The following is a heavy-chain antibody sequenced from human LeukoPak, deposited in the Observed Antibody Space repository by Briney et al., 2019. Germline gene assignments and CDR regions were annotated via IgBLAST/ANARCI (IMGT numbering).Heavy chain of an antibody. J-gene: IGHJ4*02. D-gene: IGHD3-10*01. CDR3: ARGGVYYGSGSYYPFDY. V-gene: IGHV1-2*04. CDR2: INPNSGGT. Sequence: ASVKVSCKASGYTFTGYYMHWVRQAPGRGLEWMGWINPNSGGTNYAQKFQGWVTMTRDTSISTAYMELSRLRSDDTAVYYCARGGVYYGSGSYYPFDYWGQGTLVTVSS. CDR1: GYTFTGYY.